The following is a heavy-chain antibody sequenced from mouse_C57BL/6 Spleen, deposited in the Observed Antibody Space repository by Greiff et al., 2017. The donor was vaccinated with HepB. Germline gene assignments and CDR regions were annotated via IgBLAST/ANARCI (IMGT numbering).Heavy chain of an antibody. J-gene: IGHJ2*01. D-gene: IGHD1-1*02. V-gene: IGHV1-52*01. CDR1: GYTFTSYW. CDR2: IDPSDSET. Sequence: QVQLKQPGAELVRPGSSVKLSCKASGYTFTSYWMHWVKQRPIQGLEWIGNIDPSDSETHYNQKFKDKATLTVDKSSSTAYMQLSSLTSEDSAVYYCARWGSYDFDYWGQGTTLTVSS. CDR3: ARWGSYDFDY.